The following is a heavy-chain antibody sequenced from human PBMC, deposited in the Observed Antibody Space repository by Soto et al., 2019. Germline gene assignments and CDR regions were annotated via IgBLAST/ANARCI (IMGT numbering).Heavy chain of an antibody. D-gene: IGHD6-6*01. CDR1: GGTFSSYA. CDR3: AIRSEYIGGGYGYFDY. CDR2: IIPIFGTA. V-gene: IGHV1-69*01. Sequence: QVQLVQSGAEVKKPGSSVKVSCKASGGTFSSYAISWVRQAPGQGLEWMGGIIPIFGTANYAQKFKGRVTITADESTSTAYMELSSLSSEDTAVYYCAIRSEYIGGGYGYFDYWGQGTLVTVSS. J-gene: IGHJ4*02.